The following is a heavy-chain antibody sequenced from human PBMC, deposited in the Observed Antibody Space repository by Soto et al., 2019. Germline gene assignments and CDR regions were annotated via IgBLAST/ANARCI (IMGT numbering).Heavy chain of an antibody. CDR1: GFTVSSNY. D-gene: IGHD2-21*01. CDR2: IYSGGST. CDR3: QRLGGDGFPPVDY. Sequence: GGSLRLSCAASGFTVSSNYMSWVRQAPAKGLEWVSVIYSGGSTYYADSVKGRFTISRDNSKNTVYLQIISLTAEDSGMYHCQRLGGDGFPPVDYWGRGTLVTVSS. J-gene: IGHJ4*02. V-gene: IGHV3-53*05.